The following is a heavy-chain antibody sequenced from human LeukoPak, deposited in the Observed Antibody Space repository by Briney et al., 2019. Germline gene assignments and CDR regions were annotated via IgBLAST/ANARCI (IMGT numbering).Heavy chain of an antibody. J-gene: IGHJ5*02. V-gene: IGHV1-18*01. D-gene: IGHD3-22*01. Sequence: ASVRVSCKASGYTFTSYGISWVRQAPGQGLEWMGWISAYNGNTNYAQKLQGRVTMTTDTSTSTAYMELRSLRSDDTAVYYCARDFRHRYYYDNSGYYWFDPWGQGTLVTVSS. CDR1: GYTFTSYG. CDR3: ARDFRHRYYYDNSGYYWFDP. CDR2: ISAYNGNT.